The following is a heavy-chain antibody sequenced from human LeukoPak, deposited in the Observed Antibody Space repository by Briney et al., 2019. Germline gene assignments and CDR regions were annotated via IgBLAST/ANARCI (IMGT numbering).Heavy chain of an antibody. D-gene: IGHD5-24*01. J-gene: IGHJ4*02. V-gene: IGHV4-4*07. CDR3: ARGPEMATTYFDY. Sequence: SETLSLTCTVSGGAISSYYWTWIRQPAGKGLEWIGRIYSSGSTNHNPSLKSRVTMSVDTSKNQFSLKLSSVTAADTAVYYCARGPEMATTYFDYWGQGIPVTVSS. CDR2: IYSSGST. CDR1: GGAISSYY.